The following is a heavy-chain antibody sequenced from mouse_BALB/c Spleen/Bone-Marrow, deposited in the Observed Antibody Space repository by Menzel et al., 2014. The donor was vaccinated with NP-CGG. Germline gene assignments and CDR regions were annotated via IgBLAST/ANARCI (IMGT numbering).Heavy chain of an antibody. J-gene: IGHJ3*01. V-gene: IGHV3-2*02. CDR3: ARSRYSYRFAY. CDR2: ISYSGST. Sequence: EVKQMESGPGLVKPSPSLSLTRTVTGYSITSYYTWMWIRRFAGNKLEWMGYISYSGSTSYNPSLKSRISITRDTSKNQFFLQLNSVTTEDTATYCCARSRYSYRFAYWGQGTLVTVSA. CDR1: GYSITSYYT. D-gene: IGHD1-1*01.